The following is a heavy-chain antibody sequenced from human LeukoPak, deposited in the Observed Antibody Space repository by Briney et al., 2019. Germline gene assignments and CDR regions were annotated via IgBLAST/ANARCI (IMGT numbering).Heavy chain of an antibody. V-gene: IGHV4-59*08. CDR3: ARHGYGGNSEGDAFDI. Sequence: SETLSLTCTVSGGSISSYYWSWIRQPPGKGLEWIGYIYYSGSTNYNPSLKSRVTISVDTSKNQFSLKLSSVTAADTAVYYCARHGYGGNSEGDAFDIWGQGTMVTVSS. D-gene: IGHD4-23*01. CDR1: GGSISSYY. J-gene: IGHJ3*02. CDR2: IYYSGST.